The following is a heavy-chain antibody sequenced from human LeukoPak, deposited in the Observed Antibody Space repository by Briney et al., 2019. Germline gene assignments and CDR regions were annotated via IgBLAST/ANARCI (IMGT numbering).Heavy chain of an antibody. CDR3: ATSLDC. D-gene: IGHD3-16*01. CDR2: ISSSGSTI. V-gene: IGHV3-48*03. Sequence: PGGSLRLSCAASGFTFSSYEMNWVRQAPGKGLEGVSYISSSGSTIYYADSVKGRFTNYRENDKNSLYLQMNSLRAEDTAVYYCATSLDCWGQGTLVTVSS. CDR1: GFTFSSYE. J-gene: IGHJ4*02.